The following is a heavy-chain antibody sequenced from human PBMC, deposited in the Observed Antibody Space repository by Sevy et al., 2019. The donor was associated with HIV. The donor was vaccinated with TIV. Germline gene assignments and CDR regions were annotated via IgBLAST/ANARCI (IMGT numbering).Heavy chain of an antibody. D-gene: IGHD3-16*01. V-gene: IGHV4-38-2*02. Sequence: SETLSLTCTVSGYSISSGYFWGWIRQPPGKGLEWIGTIFHSGTTYYHPSLNSRVNISVDTSNNQFSLKLDSVTAADRAVYYCARVSRGVGGVGGNYGGRGPRVTVSS. CDR3: ARVSRGVGGVGGNY. CDR1: GYSISSGYF. J-gene: IGHJ4*02. CDR2: IFHSGTT.